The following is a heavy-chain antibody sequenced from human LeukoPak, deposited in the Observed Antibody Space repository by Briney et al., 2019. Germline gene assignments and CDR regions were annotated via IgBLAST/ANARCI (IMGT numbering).Heavy chain of an antibody. CDR1: GGSVSSGSYY. CDR2: IYYSGST. CDR3: ARDRSGSYGRTNWFDP. V-gene: IGHV4-61*01. D-gene: IGHD1-26*01. J-gene: IGHJ5*02. Sequence: SETLSLTGTVSGGSVSSGSYYWSWIRQPPGKGLEWIGYIYYSGSTNYNPSLKSRVTISVDTSKNQFSLKLSSVTAADTAVYYCARDRSGSYGRTNWFDPWGQGTLVTVSS.